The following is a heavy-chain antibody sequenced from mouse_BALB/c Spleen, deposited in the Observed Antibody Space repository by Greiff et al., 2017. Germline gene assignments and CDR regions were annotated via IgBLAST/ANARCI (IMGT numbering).Heavy chain of an antibody. D-gene: IGHD1-2*01. V-gene: IGHV5-6*01. CDR2: ISSGGSYT. CDR3: ARIAITTAIYYAMDY. CDR1: GFTFSSYG. Sequence: EVQLVESGGDLVKPGGSLKLSCAASGFTFSSYGMSWVRQTPDKRLEWVATISSGGSYTYYPDSVKGRFTISRDNAKNTLYLQMSSLKSEDTAMYYCARIAITTAIYYAMDYWGQGTSVTVSS. J-gene: IGHJ4*01.